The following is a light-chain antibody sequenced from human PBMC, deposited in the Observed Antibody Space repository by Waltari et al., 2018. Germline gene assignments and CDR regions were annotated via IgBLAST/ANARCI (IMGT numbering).Light chain of an antibody. CDR2: KDK. Sequence: SSELTQPPSVSVSPGQTARITCSADALPRQYAYWYQQQPGQAPVLLIYKDKERPSGIPGRFAGASAGTTVTLTISGVQAEDEADYYCQSSDTSGTSFGGGTKLTVL. CDR1: ALPRQY. V-gene: IGLV3-25*03. CDR3: QSSDTSGTS. J-gene: IGLJ2*01.